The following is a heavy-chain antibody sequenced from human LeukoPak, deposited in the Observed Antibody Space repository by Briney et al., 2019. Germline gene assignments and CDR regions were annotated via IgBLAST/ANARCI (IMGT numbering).Heavy chain of an antibody. J-gene: IGHJ6*03. Sequence: PSETLSLTCTVSGDSITDDYYTWMRQPAGKGLEWIGRIHSGGTTNYNPSLMSRVTLSIDKSKKHISLRLTSVTAADTALYYCARDNGSGYTKGYEHYYYYLDVWGKGTTVTVSS. CDR1: GDSITDDY. D-gene: IGHD3-3*02. V-gene: IGHV4-4*07. CDR2: IHSGGTT. CDR3: ARDNGSGYTKGYEHYYYYLDV.